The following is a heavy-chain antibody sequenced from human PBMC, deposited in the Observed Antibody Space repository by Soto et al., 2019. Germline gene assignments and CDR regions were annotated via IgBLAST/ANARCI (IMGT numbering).Heavy chain of an antibody. CDR2: IKSKIDGGTS. CDR3: ATMGHCSNGVCSYYYYGMDV. V-gene: IGHV3-15*07. J-gene: IGHJ6*02. D-gene: IGHD2-8*01. CDR1: GFTFSHAW. Sequence: GGSLRLSCGASGFTFSHAWMNWVRQAPGKGLEWVGRIKSKIDGGTSDYAAPVKGRFSISRDDSKDTLFLQMNSLKTEDTAVYFCATMGHCSNGVCSYYYYGMDVWGLGTTLTVSS.